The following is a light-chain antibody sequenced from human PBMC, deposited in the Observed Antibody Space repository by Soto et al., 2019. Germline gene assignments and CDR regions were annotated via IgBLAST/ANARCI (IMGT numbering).Light chain of an antibody. Sequence: QAALTRPASVSGSPGRSITIPCPGTISDVGSYNYLSWYQQSPGKAPKLMIYDGSTRPSGVSDRFSGSKSGNTASLTISGLRAEDEADYYCGSYTTSSNYVFGPGTKVTVL. J-gene: IGLJ1*01. CDR3: GSYTTSSNYV. CDR2: DGS. CDR1: ISDVGSYNY. V-gene: IGLV2-14*03.